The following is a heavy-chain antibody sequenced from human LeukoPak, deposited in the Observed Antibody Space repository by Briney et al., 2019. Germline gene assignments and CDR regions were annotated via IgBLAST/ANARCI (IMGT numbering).Heavy chain of an antibody. CDR3: ATDRYSSSWYDY. CDR1: GYTLTELS. CDR2: FDPEDGET. D-gene: IGHD6-13*01. Sequence: ASVKVSCKVSGYTLTELSTHWVRQAPGKGLEWMGGFDPEDGETIYAQKFQGRVTMTEDTSTDTAYMELSSLRSEDTAVYYCATDRYSSSWYDYWGQGTLVTVSS. J-gene: IGHJ4*02. V-gene: IGHV1-24*01.